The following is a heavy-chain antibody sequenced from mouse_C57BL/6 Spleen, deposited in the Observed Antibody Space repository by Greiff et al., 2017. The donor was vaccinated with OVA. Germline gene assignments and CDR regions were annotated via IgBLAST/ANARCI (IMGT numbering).Heavy chain of an antibody. CDR2: INPNNGGT. J-gene: IGHJ2*01. CDR1: GYTFTDYY. CDR3: ASTCATVVSFDY. Sequence: EVQLQQSGPELVKPGASVKISCKASGYTFTDYYMNWVKQSHGQSLEWLGDINPNNGGTSYNQKFKGKATLTVDKSSSTAYLELRSLTSEDSAFYYCASTCATVVSFDYWGQGTTLPVSS. V-gene: IGHV1-26*01. D-gene: IGHD1-1*01.